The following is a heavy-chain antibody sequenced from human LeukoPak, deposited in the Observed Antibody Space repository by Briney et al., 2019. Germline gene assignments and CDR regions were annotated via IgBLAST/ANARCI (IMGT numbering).Heavy chain of an antibody. Sequence: SETLSLTCTVSGGSISSYYWSWIRQPAGKGLEWIGRIYTSGSTNYNPSLKSRVTMSVDTSKNQFSLELSSVTAADTAVYYCARAPSYDFWSGFQKGGYYYYMDVWGKGTTVTVSS. J-gene: IGHJ6*03. CDR2: IYTSGST. V-gene: IGHV4-4*07. CDR3: ARAPSYDFWSGFQKGGYYYYMDV. CDR1: GGSISSYY. D-gene: IGHD3-3*01.